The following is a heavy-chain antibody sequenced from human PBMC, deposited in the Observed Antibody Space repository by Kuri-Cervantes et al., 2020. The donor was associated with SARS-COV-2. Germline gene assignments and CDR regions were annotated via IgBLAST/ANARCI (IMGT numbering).Heavy chain of an antibody. Sequence: GESLKISCAASGFTFSSYSMNWVRQAPGKGLEWVSSISSSSSYIYYADSVKGRFTISRDNAKNSLHLQMNGLRAEDTAVYYCARDLQYRGQYYYYGLDVWGQGATVTVSS. CDR1: GFTFSSYS. J-gene: IGHJ6*02. CDR2: ISSSSSYI. CDR3: ARDLQYRGQYYYYGLDV. D-gene: IGHD3-16*01. V-gene: IGHV3-21*01.